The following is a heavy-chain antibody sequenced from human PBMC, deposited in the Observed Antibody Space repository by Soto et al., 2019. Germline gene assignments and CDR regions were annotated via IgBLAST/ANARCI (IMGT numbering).Heavy chain of an antibody. CDR2: INVYNGNT. D-gene: IGHD3-10*01. V-gene: IGHV1-18*04. J-gene: IGHJ5*02. CDR1: GYTFTSYF. CDR3: ARGVGSGSYYNQYNWFDP. Sequence: EASVKVSCKASGYTFTSYFMHWVRQAPGQGLEWMGWINVYNGNTKYAQKVQGRVTMTTDTSTSTAYMELRSLRSDDTAVYYCARGVGSGSYYNQYNWFDPWGQGTLVTVSS.